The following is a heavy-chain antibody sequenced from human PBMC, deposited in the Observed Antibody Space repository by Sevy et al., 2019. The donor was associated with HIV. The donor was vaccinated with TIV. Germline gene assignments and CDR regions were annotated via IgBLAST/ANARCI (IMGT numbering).Heavy chain of an antibody. D-gene: IGHD2-15*01. CDR2: ISSSSSYI. CDR3: ARDGVAAIPFDY. CDR1: GFTFSTYS. Sequence: GESLKISCVASGFTFSTYSMNWVHQAPGKGLEWVSCISSSSSYIYYADSVKGRFTISRNNAKNSLYLQMNSLRAEDTAVYYCARDGVAAIPFDYWGQGTLVTVSS. V-gene: IGHV3-21*01. J-gene: IGHJ4*02.